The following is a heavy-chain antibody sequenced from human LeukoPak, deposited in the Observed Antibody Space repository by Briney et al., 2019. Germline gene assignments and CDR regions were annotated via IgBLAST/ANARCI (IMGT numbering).Heavy chain of an antibody. J-gene: IGHJ5*02. CDR2: VYYSGSI. CDR1: GDSITSGEYY. Sequence: SESLSLTCSVSGDSITSGEYYWAWLRQPPGKGLEWLGSVYYSGSIKYNPSLKGRVSISRDMSKNQFSLNLNSVNATDTAVYYCARRDYAAWFDPWGQGTLVNVSS. V-gene: IGHV4-39*07. CDR3: ARRDYAAWFDP. D-gene: IGHD4/OR15-4a*01.